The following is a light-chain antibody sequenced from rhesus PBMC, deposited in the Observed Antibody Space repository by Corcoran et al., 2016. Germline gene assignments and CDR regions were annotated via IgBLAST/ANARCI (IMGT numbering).Light chain of an antibody. V-gene: IGKV1-21*01. CDR3: PQPHTTPPT. CDR1: QDSSKR. Sequence: DIQMTQSPSSLSASVGDRVTITWRASQDSSKRIAWYQQKPGKAPKLLIYKEATLHSGVPSRFSGNGSGTEFTLTISSLQPSDVSTYYCPQPHTTPPTFGLGTKVEIK. J-gene: IGKJ1*01. CDR2: KEA.